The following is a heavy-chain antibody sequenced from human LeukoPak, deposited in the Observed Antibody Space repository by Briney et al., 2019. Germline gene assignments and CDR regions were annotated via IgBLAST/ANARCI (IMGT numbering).Heavy chain of an antibody. Sequence: SETLSLTCTVSGGSIISGSYYWTWIRQRPGKGLEWFGYIYYSGSTYYNPSLKSRFTISVDTSKNQFSLKLNSVTAADTAVYYCARVASRELQDFDYWGQGTLVTVSS. J-gene: IGHJ4*02. CDR2: IYYSGST. V-gene: IGHV4-31*03. CDR3: ARVASRELQDFDY. CDR1: GGSIISGSYY. D-gene: IGHD1-26*01.